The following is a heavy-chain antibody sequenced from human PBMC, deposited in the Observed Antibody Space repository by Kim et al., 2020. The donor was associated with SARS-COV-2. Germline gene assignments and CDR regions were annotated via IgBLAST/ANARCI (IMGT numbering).Heavy chain of an antibody. D-gene: IGHD3-10*01. V-gene: IGHV3-33*01. CDR2: IWYDGSKQ. CDR3: ARDLSYYYGSGNNYYYAMDV. CDR1: GFTFSNYG. Sequence: GGSLRLSCAASGFTFSNYGIHWVRQAPGKGLEWVAVIWYDGSKQEYADSVKGRFSISRDNSKNTLDLQMSSLRAEDTAVYYCARDLSYYYGSGNNYYYAMDVWGQGTTVTVSS. J-gene: IGHJ6*02.